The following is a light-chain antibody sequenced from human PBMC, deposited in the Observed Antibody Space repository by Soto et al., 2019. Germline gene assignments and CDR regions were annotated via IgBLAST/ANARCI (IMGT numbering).Light chain of an antibody. CDR1: QSVSSN. CDR3: QQYNKWPPWT. J-gene: IGKJ1*01. Sequence: EIVMTQSPATLSVSPGERATLSCRASQSVSSNLAWYQQKHGQAPRLLIYGASTRATGIPARFSGSGSGTEFNLTISSLQSEDCAVYYCQQYNKWPPWTFGQGTKVEIK. V-gene: IGKV3-15*01. CDR2: GAS.